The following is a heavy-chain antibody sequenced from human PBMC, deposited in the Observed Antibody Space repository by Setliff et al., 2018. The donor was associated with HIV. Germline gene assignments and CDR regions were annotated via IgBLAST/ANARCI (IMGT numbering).Heavy chain of an antibody. D-gene: IGHD6-19*01. V-gene: IGHV4-38-2*01. J-gene: IGHJ4*02. CDR2: IDHSGST. CDR3: ASTVLHSSGGYGFDY. Sequence: SETLSLTCAVSGYSISSGYSWGWIRQPPGKGLEWIGDIDHSGSTYYNPSLKSRVTISVDTSKNQFSLKLSSVTAADTAVYYCASTVLHSSGGYGFDYWGQGTLVTVSS. CDR1: GYSISSGYS.